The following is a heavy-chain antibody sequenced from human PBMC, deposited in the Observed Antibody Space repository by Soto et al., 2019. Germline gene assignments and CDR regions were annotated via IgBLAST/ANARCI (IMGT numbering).Heavy chain of an antibody. CDR2: ISGSGGST. Sequence: EVQLLESGGGLAQPGGSLRLSCAASGFTFSSNAMTWVRQAPGKGLEWVSSISGSGGSTYYADSAKGRVTISRDNSKNTLYLQMNSLRAEDTAVYYCAKGWKTGGFDYWGQGILVTVSS. CDR1: GFTFSSNA. J-gene: IGHJ4*02. CDR3: AKGWKTGGFDY. V-gene: IGHV3-23*01. D-gene: IGHD1-1*01.